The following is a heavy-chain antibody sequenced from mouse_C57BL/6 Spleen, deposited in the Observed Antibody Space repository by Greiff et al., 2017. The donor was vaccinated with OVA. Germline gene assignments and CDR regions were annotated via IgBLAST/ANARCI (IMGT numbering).Heavy chain of an antibody. Sequence: VQVVESGPELVKPGASVKLSCKASGYAFSSSWMNWVQQRPGKGLEWIGRIYPGDGDTNYNGKFKGKATMTADNSSSTSYMQLSSLTSEDSAVHFCASSKDSSGPFDYWGQGTTLTVSS. V-gene: IGHV1-82*01. CDR1: GYAFSSSW. D-gene: IGHD3-2*02. J-gene: IGHJ2*01. CDR2: IYPGDGDT. CDR3: ASSKDSSGPFDY.